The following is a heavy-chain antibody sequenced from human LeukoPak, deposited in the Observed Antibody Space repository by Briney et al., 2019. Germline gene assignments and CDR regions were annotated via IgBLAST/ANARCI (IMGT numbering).Heavy chain of an antibody. CDR2: IYHSGST. D-gene: IGHD6-13*01. CDR3: ARDLAAADPYYYYGMDV. V-gene: IGHV4-30-2*01. Sequence: SQTLSLTCAVSGGSISSGGYSWSWIRQPPGKGLEWIGYIYHSGSTYYNPSLKSRVTISVDRSKNQFSLKLSSVTAADTAVYYCARDLAAADPYYYYGMDVWGQGTTVTVSS. CDR1: GGSISSGGYS. J-gene: IGHJ6*02.